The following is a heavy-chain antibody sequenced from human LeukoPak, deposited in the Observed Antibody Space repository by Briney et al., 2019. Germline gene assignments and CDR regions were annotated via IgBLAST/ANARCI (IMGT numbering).Heavy chain of an antibody. CDR1: GGSISSNNYY. CDR3: ARPGSVTGWFYFDY. Sequence: SETLSLTCTVSGGSISSNNYYWGWIRQPPGKGLEWIGSTDYSGTTYYNPSLKSRVTISVDTSKNQFSLRLSSVTAADTAVYYCARPGSVTGWFYFDYWGQGTLVTVSS. V-gene: IGHV4-39*01. CDR2: TDYSGTT. J-gene: IGHJ4*02. D-gene: IGHD2-21*02.